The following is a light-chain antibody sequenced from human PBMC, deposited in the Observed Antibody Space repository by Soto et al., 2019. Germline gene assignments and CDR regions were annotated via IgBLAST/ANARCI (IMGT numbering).Light chain of an antibody. J-gene: IGLJ1*01. Sequence: QSVLTQPPSVSAAPGQKLTISCAGSSSNIGSNYVSWYQQLPGKAAKLLIYDNNKRPSGIPDRFSGSKSGTAATLGITGLQTGDEADYYCRSWDNSLSGGGVFGTGTKVTV. CDR1: SSNIGSNY. V-gene: IGLV1-51*01. CDR3: RSWDNSLSGGGV. CDR2: DNN.